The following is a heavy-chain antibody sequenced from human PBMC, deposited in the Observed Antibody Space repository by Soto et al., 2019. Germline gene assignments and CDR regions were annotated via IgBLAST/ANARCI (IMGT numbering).Heavy chain of an antibody. CDR3: ASLQWLITGALYTD. J-gene: IGHJ4*02. V-gene: IGHV3-7*01. CDR1: GFTFSNYW. Sequence: GGSLRLSCAASGFTFSNYWMSWVRQAPGKGLEWVANIKRDGSEKYYVGSVRGRFTISRDNAMNSLYLQMNSLRAEDTGVYYCASLQWLITGALYTDWGQGTLVTVSS. D-gene: IGHD6-19*01. CDR2: IKRDGSEK.